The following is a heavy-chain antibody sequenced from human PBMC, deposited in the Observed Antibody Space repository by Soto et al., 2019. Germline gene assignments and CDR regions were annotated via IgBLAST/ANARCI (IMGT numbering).Heavy chain of an antibody. CDR2: INPKTGDT. V-gene: IGHV1-2*02. CDR1: GYIFTGHF. CDR3: VRVGSMTVAATLNTPSAI. J-gene: IGHJ3*02. Sequence: VQLVQSGAEGKKPGASMKVSCKASGYIFTGHFMHWVRLAPGQGLEWMGWINPKTGDTGYAQKFQGRVTLTRDTSINTDYMDLNRLISDDTAVYYCVRVGSMTVAATLNTPSAIWGQGTMVTVSS. D-gene: IGHD6-19*01.